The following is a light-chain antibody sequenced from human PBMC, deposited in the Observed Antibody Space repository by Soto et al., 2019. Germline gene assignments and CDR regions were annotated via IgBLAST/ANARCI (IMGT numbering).Light chain of an antibody. V-gene: IGKV3-11*01. CDR3: QQRTDRQPWT. CDR1: QSIGLA. Sequence: EIGSTQSPATLSLSPGERATLSCRASQSIGLAIAWYQHKPGQAPRLLIFDASQRATGIPARFRGSGSGTDFTLSISSLEPEDFAVYYCQQRTDRQPWTFGHGTKVDI. J-gene: IGKJ1*01. CDR2: DAS.